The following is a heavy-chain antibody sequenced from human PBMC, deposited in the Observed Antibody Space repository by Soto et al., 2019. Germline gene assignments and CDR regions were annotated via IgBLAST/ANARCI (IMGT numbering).Heavy chain of an antibody. V-gene: IGHV1-3*01. CDR2: INGGNGNT. D-gene: IGHD3-10*01. CDR1: GYTFTSYA. CDR3: ARDTYYGSGSYNYMDV. J-gene: IGHJ6*03. Sequence: ASGKVSCKASGYTFTSYAMHWVRQAPGQRLEWMGWINGGNGNTKYSQKFQGRVTITRDTSASTAYVELSSLRSEDTAVYYCARDTYYGSGSYNYMDVWGKGTTVTVSS.